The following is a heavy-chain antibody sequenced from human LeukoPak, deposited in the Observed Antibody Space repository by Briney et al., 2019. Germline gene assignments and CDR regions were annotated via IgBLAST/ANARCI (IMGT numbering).Heavy chain of an antibody. CDR1: GFTFDDYA. Sequence: PGGSLRLSCAASGFTFDDYAMHWVRQAPGKGLEWVSGISWNSGSIGYADSVKGRFTISRDNAKNSLYLQMNSLRAEDAAVYYCARDRVNRLSGYFDYWGQGTLVTVSS. CDR2: ISWNSGSI. V-gene: IGHV3-9*01. J-gene: IGHJ4*02. CDR3: ARDRVNRLSGYFDY. D-gene: IGHD1-14*01.